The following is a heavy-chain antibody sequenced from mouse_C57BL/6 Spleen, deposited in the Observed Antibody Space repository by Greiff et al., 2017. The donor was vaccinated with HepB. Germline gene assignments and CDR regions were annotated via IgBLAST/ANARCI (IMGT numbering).Heavy chain of an antibody. CDR1: GYAFSSSW. J-gene: IGHJ3*01. V-gene: IGHV1-82*01. CDR2: IYPGDGDT. D-gene: IGHD1-1*01. CDR3: ARPGYYGSSPFAY. Sequence: VQLKESGPELVKPGASVKISCKASGYAFSSSWMNWVKQRPGKGLEWIGRIYPGDGDTNYNGKFKGKATLTADKSSSTAYMQLSSLTSEDSAVYFCARPGYYGSSPFAYWGQGTLVTVSA.